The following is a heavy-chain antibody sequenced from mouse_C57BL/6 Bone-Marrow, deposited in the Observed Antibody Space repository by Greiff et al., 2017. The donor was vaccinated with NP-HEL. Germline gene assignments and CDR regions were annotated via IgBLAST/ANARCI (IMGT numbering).Heavy chain of an antibody. J-gene: IGHJ2*01. CDR2: INPYNGGT. CDR1: GYTFTDYY. Sequence: VKPGASVKMSCKASGYTFTDYYMNWAKQSHGKSLEWIGVINPYNGGTSYNQKFKGKATLTVDKSSSTAYMELNSLTSEDSAVYYCARRGYGRYYFDYWGQGTTLTVSS. CDR3: ARRGYGRYYFDY. D-gene: IGHD1-1*01. V-gene: IGHV1-19*01.